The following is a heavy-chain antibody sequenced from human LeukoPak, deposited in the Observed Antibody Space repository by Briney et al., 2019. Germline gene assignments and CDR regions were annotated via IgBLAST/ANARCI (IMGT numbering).Heavy chain of an antibody. CDR3: ARDRYSYGF. V-gene: IGHV4-59*11. J-gene: IGHJ4*02. CDR1: GGSISSHY. CDR2: IYYSEST. D-gene: IGHD5-18*01. Sequence: SETLSLTCTVSGGSISSHYWSWIRQPPGKGLEWIGYIYYSESTYYNPSLKSRVTISVDTSKNQFSLKLSSVTAADTAVYYCARDRYSYGFWGQGIPVTVSS.